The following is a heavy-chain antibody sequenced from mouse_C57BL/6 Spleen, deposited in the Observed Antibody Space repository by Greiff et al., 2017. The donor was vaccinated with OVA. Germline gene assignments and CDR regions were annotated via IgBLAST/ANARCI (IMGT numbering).Heavy chain of an antibody. CDR1: GYAFSSYW. Sequence: VQGVESGAELVKPGASVKISCKASGYAFSSYWMNWVKQRPGKGLEWIGQIYPGDGDTNYNGKFKGKATLTADKSSSTAYMQLSSLTSEDSAVYFCARGGRDAMDYWGQGTSVTVSS. D-gene: IGHD2-13*01. V-gene: IGHV1-80*01. J-gene: IGHJ4*01. CDR2: IYPGDGDT. CDR3: ARGGRDAMDY.